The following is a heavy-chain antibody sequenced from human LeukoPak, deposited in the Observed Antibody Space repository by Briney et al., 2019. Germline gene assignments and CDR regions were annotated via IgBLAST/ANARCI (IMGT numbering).Heavy chain of an antibody. J-gene: IGHJ4*02. CDR1: GFTFDAYA. D-gene: IGHD3-22*01. CDR3: AKADDSSGYYFDY. CDR2: ISGHGGST. V-gene: IGHV3-43*02. Sequence: GGSLRLSCAASGFTFDAYAMHWVCQAPGKGLEWVSLISGHGGSTYYADSVKGRFTISRDNSKNSLYLQMNSLRTEDTALYYCAKADDSSGYYFDYWGQGTLVTVSS.